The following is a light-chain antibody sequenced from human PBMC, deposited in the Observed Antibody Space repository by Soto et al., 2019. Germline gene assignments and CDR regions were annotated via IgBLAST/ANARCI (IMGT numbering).Light chain of an antibody. V-gene: IGLV2-23*02. J-gene: IGLJ2*01. CDR3: CSYAGNSTLV. CDR1: SSDVGSYNL. Sequence: QSALTQPASVSGSTGQSITISCTGTSSDVGSYNLVSWYQQHPGKAPKLMIYEVSKRPSGVSNRFSGSKSGNTASLTISGLQAEDEADYYCCSYAGNSTLVFGGGTKLTVL. CDR2: EVS.